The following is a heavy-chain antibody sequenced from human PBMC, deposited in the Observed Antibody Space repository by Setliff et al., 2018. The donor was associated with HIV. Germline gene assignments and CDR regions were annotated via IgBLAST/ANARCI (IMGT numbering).Heavy chain of an antibody. CDR2: IWYDGSNK. J-gene: IGHJ6*02. CDR1: GFTFSSYG. CDR3: AKSGVRPHPSHDYYYYGMDV. D-gene: IGHD1-1*01. Sequence: LRLSCAASGFTFSSYGMHWVRQAPGKGLEWVAVIWYDGSNKYYADSVKGRFTISRDNSKNMLYLQMNSLRAEDTAVYYCAKSGVRPHPSHDYYYYGMDVWGQGTTVTV. V-gene: IGHV3-33*06.